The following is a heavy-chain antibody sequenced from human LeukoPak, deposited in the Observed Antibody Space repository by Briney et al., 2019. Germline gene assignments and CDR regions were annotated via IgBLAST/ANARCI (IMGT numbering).Heavy chain of an antibody. Sequence: GGSLRLSCAASGIVFSDYYMTWVRQAPGKGLESISYISYTGRTIHYADSVKGRFTISRDNAQKSLYLQMNSLRADDTAVYYCARRTSPTGIIDLWGQGTVVSVSS. J-gene: IGHJ5*02. CDR3: ARRTSPTGIIDL. CDR2: ISYTGRTI. V-gene: IGHV3-11*04. D-gene: IGHD1-1*01. CDR1: GIVFSDYY.